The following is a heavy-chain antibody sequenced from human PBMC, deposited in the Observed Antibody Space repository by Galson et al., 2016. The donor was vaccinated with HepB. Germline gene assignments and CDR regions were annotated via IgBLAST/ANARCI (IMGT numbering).Heavy chain of an antibody. J-gene: IGHJ3*02. D-gene: IGHD3-10*01. CDR3: ARGGRPRI. V-gene: IGHV4-34*01. CDR2: INHSGNT. CDR1: GGSFSDSS. Sequence: SETLSLTCAVYGGSFSDSSWSWIRQPPGKGLEWIGEINHSGNTNYNPSLKSRGTISVDTSTNQFSLNLSSVTAADTAVYYCARGGRPRIWGQGTMVTVSS.